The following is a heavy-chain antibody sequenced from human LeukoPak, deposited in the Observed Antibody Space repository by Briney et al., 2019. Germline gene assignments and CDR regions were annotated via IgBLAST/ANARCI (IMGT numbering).Heavy chain of an antibody. V-gene: IGHV3-23*01. CDR3: AKTYKYNYNGMDV. J-gene: IGHJ6*02. D-gene: IGHD5-24*01. CDR2: INEGASTT. CDR1: GFTFSSYS. Sequence: GGSLRLSCAASGFTFSSYSMNWVRRAPGKGLEWVSLINEGASTTYYADSVKGRFTISRDNSQNTLYLQMSSLRAEDTAVYYCAKTYKYNYNGMDVWGQGTTVTVSS.